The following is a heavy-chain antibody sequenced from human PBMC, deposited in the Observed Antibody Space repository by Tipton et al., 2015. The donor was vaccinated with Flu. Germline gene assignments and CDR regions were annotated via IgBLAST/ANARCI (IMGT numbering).Heavy chain of an antibody. Sequence: TLSLTCSVSGASISSGSHYWTWVRQPAGKGLEWIGRIYTSGNTNYNPSLKSRVTISMDTSKNQFSLNLNSVTAADTAVYYCARERLGEYNSSGYSDSWGQGGLVTVSS. J-gene: IGHJ4*02. V-gene: IGHV4-61*02. CDR1: GASISSGSHY. CDR3: ARERLGEYNSSGYSDS. CDR2: IYTSGNT. D-gene: IGHD3-22*01.